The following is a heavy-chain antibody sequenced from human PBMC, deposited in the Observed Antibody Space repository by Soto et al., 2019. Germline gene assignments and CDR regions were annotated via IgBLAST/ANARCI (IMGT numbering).Heavy chain of an antibody. J-gene: IGHJ6*02. CDR3: AKVVTPAPYYYYYGMDV. V-gene: IGHV3-30*18. CDR2: ISYDGSNK. D-gene: IGHD5-18*01. CDR1: GFTFSSYG. Sequence: TGGSLRLYCAASGFTFSSYGMHWVRQAPGKGLEWVAVISYDGSNKYYADSVKGRFTISRDNSKNTLYLQMNSLRAEDTAVYYCAKVVTPAPYYYYYGMDVWGQGTTVTVSS.